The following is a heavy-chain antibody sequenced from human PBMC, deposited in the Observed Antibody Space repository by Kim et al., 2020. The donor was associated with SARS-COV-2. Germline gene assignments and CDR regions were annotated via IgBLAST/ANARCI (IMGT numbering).Heavy chain of an antibody. CDR3: ARGTYYAFWSGFVPNYYYY. V-gene: IGHV1-46*01. D-gene: IGHD3-3*01. Sequence: ASVKVSCKASGYTFTNFYMHWVRQAPGQGLEWMGIINPSGCSTNYPQKFQGRVTMTRDTSTSTVYMELSSLRSQDTAVYFCARGTYYAFWSGFVPNYYYY. J-gene: IGHJ6*01. CDR1: GYTFTNFY. CDR2: INPSGCST.